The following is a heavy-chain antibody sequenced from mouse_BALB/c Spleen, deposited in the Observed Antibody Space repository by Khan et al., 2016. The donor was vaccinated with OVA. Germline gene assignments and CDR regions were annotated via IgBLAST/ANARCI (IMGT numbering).Heavy chain of an antibody. J-gene: IGHJ3*01. CDR3: TRLAYYYDSEGFAY. V-gene: IGHV5-6*01. CDR2: VSTGGGYT. D-gene: IGHD1-1*01. CDR1: GFTFSTYG. Sequence: EVQLQESGGDLVKPGGSLKLSCAASGFTFSTYGMSWVRQTPDKRLEWVATVSTGGGYTYYPDSVKGRFTISRDNAKNPLYLQMSGLKSEDTAMFYGTRLAYYYDSEGFAYWGQGTLVTVSA.